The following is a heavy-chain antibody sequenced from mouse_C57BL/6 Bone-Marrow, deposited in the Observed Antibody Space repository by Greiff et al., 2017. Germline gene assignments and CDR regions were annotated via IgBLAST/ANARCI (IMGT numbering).Heavy chain of an antibody. D-gene: IGHD1-1*01. CDR2: ISSGGSYT. J-gene: IGHJ2*01. Sequence: EVKLVESGGDLVKPGGSLKLSCAASGFTFSSYGMSWVRQTPDKRLEWVATISSGGSYTYYPDSVKGRFPISRDNAKNTLYLQMSSQKSEDTAMCYCGRQSPTYSYDSSWYYFYYWGESATLSVSS. CDR3: GRQSPTYSYDSSWYYFYY. CDR1: GFTFSSYG. V-gene: IGHV5-6*01.